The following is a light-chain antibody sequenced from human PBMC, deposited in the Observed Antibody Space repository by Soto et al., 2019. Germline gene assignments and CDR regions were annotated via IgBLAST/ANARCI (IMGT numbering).Light chain of an antibody. CDR3: QSFDRSLTAWV. CDR1: SSNIGAGYD. CDR2: GNT. J-gene: IGLJ3*02. Sequence: QLVLTQPPSVSGAPGQRVTISSTGSSSNIGAGYDVHWYQQLPGTAPTLLISGNTDRPSGVPDRFSGSKSGTSASLAITGLQTEDEADYYCQSFDRSLTAWVFGGGTKLTVL. V-gene: IGLV1-40*01.